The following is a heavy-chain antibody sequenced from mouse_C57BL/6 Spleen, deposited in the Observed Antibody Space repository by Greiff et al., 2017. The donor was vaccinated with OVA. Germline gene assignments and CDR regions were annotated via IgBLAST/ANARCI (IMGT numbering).Heavy chain of an antibody. CDR3: ARERLLGY. CDR1: GFTFSDYG. J-gene: IGHJ2*01. Sequence: EVKVVESGGGLVKPGGSLKLSCAASGFTFSDYGMHWVRQAPEKGLEWVAYISSGSSTIYYADTVKGRFTISRDNAKNTLFLQMTSLRSEDTAMYYCARERLLGYWGQGTTLTVSS. D-gene: IGHD1-1*01. CDR2: ISSGSSTI. V-gene: IGHV5-17*01.